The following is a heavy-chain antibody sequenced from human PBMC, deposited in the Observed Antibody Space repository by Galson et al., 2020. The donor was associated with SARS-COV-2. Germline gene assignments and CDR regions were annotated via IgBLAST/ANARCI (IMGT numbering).Heavy chain of an antibody. CDR2: ISGDGGST. J-gene: IGHJ5*02. V-gene: IGHV3-43*02. CDR3: AKDSYDSSGYYYEDWFDP. CDR1: GFTFDDYA. Sequence: GSLRLSCAASGFTFDDYAMHWVRQAPGKGLEWVSLISGDGGSTYYADSVKGRFTISRDNSKNSLYLQMNSLRTEDTALYYCAKDSYDSSGYYYEDWFDPWGQGTLVTVSS. D-gene: IGHD3-22*01.